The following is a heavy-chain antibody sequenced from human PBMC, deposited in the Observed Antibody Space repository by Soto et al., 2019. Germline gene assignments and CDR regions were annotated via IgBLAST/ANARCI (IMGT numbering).Heavy chain of an antibody. CDR3: ATEVVVVPAASRYYYSGMDP. CDR2: ISAYNGNT. D-gene: IGHD2-2*01. Sequence: ASVKVSCKASGYTFTSYGISWVRQAPGQGLEWMGWISAYNGNTNYAQKLQGRVTMTTDTSTSTAYMQLRSLRSDDTAVYYCATEVVVVPAASRYYYSGMDPWGKATNVTVSS. CDR1: GYTFTSYG. J-gene: IGHJ6*04. V-gene: IGHV1-18*04.